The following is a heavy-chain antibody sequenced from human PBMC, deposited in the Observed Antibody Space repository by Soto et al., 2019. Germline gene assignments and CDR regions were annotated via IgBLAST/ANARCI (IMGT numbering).Heavy chain of an antibody. CDR2: MSNDGSHT. CDR1: GFTFSSNG. CDR3: TKGCSSSSNCYIIDY. Sequence: QVQLVESGGGVVQPGRSLRLSCAASGFTFSSNGMHWVRQAPGKGLEWVAVMSNDGSHTSYADSAKGRFTISRDNSKNTLYLQMNRLIAEDSGIYYCTKGCSSSSNCYIIDYWGQGALVTVSS. D-gene: IGHD2-15*01. V-gene: IGHV3-30*18. J-gene: IGHJ4*02.